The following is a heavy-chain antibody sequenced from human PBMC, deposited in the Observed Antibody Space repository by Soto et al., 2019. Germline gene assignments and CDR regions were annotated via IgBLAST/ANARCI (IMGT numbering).Heavy chain of an antibody. V-gene: IGHV4-34*01. D-gene: IGHD6-13*01. CDR1: GGSFSGYY. CDR3: VYQQLDDYYYYGMDV. Sequence: QVQLQQWGAGLLKPSETLSLTGAVYGGSFSGYYWSWIRQPPGKGLEWIGEINHSGSTNYNPSLKSRVTISVDTSKNQFSLKLSSVTAADTAVYYCVYQQLDDYYYYGMDVWGQGTTVTVSS. J-gene: IGHJ6*02. CDR2: INHSGST.